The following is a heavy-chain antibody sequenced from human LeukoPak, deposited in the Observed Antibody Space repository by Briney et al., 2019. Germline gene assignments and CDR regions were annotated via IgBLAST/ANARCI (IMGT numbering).Heavy chain of an antibody. CDR3: AILGYSGYGGPFDAFDI. Sequence: GGSLRLSCAASGFTFSSNCMSWVRQAPGKGREGVALIYSGGSTYYQDSVRGRFTISRDNSKNTRYLQMNTLRAEDTAVYYCAILGYSGYGGPFDAFDIWGQGTMVTVSS. V-gene: IGHV3-53*01. CDR2: IYSGGST. CDR1: GFTFSSNC. D-gene: IGHD5-12*01. J-gene: IGHJ3*02.